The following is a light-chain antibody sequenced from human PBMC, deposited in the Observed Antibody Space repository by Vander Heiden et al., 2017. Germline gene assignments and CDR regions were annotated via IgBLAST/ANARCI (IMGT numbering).Light chain of an antibody. J-gene: IGKJ2*01. CDR2: DAS. V-gene: IGKV3-11*01. Sequence: IVLTQSPATLSLSPGERATLSCMASQSISADLAWYQQKPGQAPRLLIYDASNRATGIPARFSGSGSGTDFTLTISNLEPEDFAVYYCQQRNSWPRTFGQGTKVEI. CDR3: QQRNSWPRT. CDR1: QSISAD.